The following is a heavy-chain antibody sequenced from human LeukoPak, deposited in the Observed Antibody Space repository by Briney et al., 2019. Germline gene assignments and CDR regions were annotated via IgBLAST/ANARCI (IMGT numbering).Heavy chain of an antibody. Sequence: GGSLRLSCAASGFSFSTYSMSWVRQAPGKGLEGVSVISDTGATTFYADSVKRRFTISRDNSKNTLYLQMSSLRAEDTAVYYCARRAGAYSHPYDYWGQGTLVTVSS. J-gene: IGHJ4*02. V-gene: IGHV3-23*01. CDR2: ISDTGATT. CDR3: ARRAGAYSHPYDY. CDR1: GFSFSTYS. D-gene: IGHD4/OR15-4a*01.